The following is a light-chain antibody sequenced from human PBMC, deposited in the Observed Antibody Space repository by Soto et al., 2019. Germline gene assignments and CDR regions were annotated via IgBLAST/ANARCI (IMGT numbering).Light chain of an antibody. CDR2: AAS. Sequence: AIRMTQSPSSLSASTGDRVTITCRASQGISSYLAWYQQKPGKAPKLLIYAASTLQSGVPSRFSGSGSGTDFTLTISCLQSEDFATYSCQQYYSYPWTCGQGTKVEIK. J-gene: IGKJ1*01. CDR1: QGISSY. V-gene: IGKV1-8*01. CDR3: QQYYSYPWT.